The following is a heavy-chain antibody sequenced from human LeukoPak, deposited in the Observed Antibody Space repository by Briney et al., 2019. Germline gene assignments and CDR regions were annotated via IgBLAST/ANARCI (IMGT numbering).Heavy chain of an antibody. CDR2: IDSIDSTI. D-gene: IGHD4-17*01. CDR3: ARDPNDYGDPYFDY. Sequence: RGSLRLSCAASGFTFSSYEMAWVRQAPGKGLEWVSHIDSIDSTIYYADSVKGRFTISRDNARNSLYLQMDSLRAEDTAVYFCARDPNDYGDPYFDYWGQGTLVTVSS. J-gene: IGHJ4*02. CDR1: GFTFSSYE. V-gene: IGHV3-48*03.